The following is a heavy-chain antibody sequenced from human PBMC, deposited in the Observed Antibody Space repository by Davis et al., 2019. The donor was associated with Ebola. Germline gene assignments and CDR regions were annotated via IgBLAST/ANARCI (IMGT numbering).Heavy chain of an antibody. Sequence: GESLKISCAASGFTFSSYAMHWVRQAPGKGLEWVAVISYDGSNKYYADSVKGRFTISRDNSKNTLYLQMNSLRAEDTAVYYCARDDRGDSSSLYYYGMDVWGQGTTVTVSS. CDR2: ISYDGSNK. CDR1: GFTFSSYA. D-gene: IGHD6-6*01. J-gene: IGHJ6*02. V-gene: IGHV3-30-3*01. CDR3: ARDDRGDSSSLYYYGMDV.